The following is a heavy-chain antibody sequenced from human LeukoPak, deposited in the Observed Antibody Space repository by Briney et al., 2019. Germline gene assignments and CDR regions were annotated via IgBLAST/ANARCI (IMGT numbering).Heavy chain of an antibody. D-gene: IGHD3-22*01. CDR2: ISWNSDNI. J-gene: IGHJ6*02. CDR1: GFTFDDYA. V-gene: IGHV3-9*01. Sequence: GRSLRLSCAASGFTFDDYAMHWVRHAPGKGLEWVSGISWNSDNIGYADSVKGRFTISRDNAKNSLFLQMNSLRAEDTALYYCTKGRGYYDSSGYRYYYYGLDVWGQGTTVTVSS. CDR3: TKGRGYYDSSGYRYYYYGLDV.